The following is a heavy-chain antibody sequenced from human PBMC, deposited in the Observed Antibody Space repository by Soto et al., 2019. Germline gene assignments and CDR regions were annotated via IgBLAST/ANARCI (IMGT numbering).Heavy chain of an antibody. J-gene: IGHJ5*02. D-gene: IGHD4-17*01. Sequence: PGGSLTLSCAASGFTLSSYAMSWVRQAPGKGLEWVSTFSGTGGYTYYTDSVKGRFTISRDESKNTLFLHMNSLRAADTAVYYCARGQRALITYGPFDPWGQGTLVTVSS. V-gene: IGHV3-23*01. CDR2: FSGTGGYT. CDR3: ARGQRALITYGPFDP. CDR1: GFTLSSYA.